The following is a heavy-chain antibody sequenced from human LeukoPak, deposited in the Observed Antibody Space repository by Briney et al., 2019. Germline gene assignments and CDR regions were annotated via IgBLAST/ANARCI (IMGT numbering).Heavy chain of an antibody. J-gene: IGHJ4*02. CDR3: AKNRYSGSYRDFEY. CDR2: ISASGAST. Sequence: GGSLRLSCAASGFTFSSYAMTWVRQAPGKGLEWVSSISASGASTYYADSVKGRFTISRDNSKDTLYLHMNSLRGEDTAVYYCAKNRYSGSYRDFEYWGRGTLVTVSS. CDR1: GFTFSSYA. V-gene: IGHV3-23*01. D-gene: IGHD1-26*01.